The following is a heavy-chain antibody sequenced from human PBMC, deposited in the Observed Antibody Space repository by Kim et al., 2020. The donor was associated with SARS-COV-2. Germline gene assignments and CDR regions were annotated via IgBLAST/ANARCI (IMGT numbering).Heavy chain of an antibody. J-gene: IGHJ6*02. D-gene: IGHD3-22*01. V-gene: IGHV3-74*01. CDR3: ARGDYYDSSGYYHYGMDV. Sequence: KGRFTISRDNAKHTLYLQMNSLRAEDTAVYYCARGDYYDSSGYYHYGMDVWGQGTTVTVSS.